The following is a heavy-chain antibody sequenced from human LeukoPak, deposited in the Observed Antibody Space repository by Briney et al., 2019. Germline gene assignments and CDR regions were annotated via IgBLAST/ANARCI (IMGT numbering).Heavy chain of an antibody. Sequence: SETLSLTCTVSGGSISSGGYYWSWIRQHPGKGLEWIGYIYYSGSTYYNPSLKSRVTISVDTSKYQFSLKLSSVTAADTAVYYCARGVTMIVVVIGGMPDAFDIWGQGTMVTVSS. J-gene: IGHJ3*02. CDR2: IYYSGST. D-gene: IGHD3-22*01. V-gene: IGHV4-31*03. CDR1: GGSISSGGYY. CDR3: ARGVTMIVVVIGGMPDAFDI.